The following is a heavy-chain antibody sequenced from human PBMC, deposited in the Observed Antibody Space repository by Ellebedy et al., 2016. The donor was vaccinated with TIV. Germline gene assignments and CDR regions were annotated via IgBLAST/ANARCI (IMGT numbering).Heavy chain of an antibody. Sequence: ASVKVSCXVSGYTLTELSMHWVRQAPGKGLEWMGGFDPEDGETIYAQKFQGRVTMTEDTSTDTAYMELSSLRSEDTAVYYCATDQYSSSSGSYWYFDLWGRGTLVTVSS. CDR2: FDPEDGET. CDR1: GYTLTELS. CDR3: ATDQYSSSSGSYWYFDL. D-gene: IGHD6-6*01. J-gene: IGHJ2*01. V-gene: IGHV1-24*01.